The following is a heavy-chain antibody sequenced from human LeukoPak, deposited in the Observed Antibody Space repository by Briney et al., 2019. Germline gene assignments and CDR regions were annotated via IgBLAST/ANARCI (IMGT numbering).Heavy chain of an antibody. Sequence: ASVKLSCKASGYTFSSYYLNWVRQSPGQRPERRGIYSRSGSGTTYAQKYQARVTMTRDTSTSTVYIELSSLRSELTAVYYCARVSDGYNDAFDIWGEGKMVTASS. J-gene: IGHJ3*02. CDR1: GYTFSSYY. D-gene: IGHD5-24*01. CDR2: YSRSGSGT. CDR3: ARVSDGYNDAFDI. V-gene: IGHV1-46*01.